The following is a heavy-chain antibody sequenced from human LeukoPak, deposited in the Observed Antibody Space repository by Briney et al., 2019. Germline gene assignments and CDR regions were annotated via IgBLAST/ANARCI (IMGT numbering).Heavy chain of an antibody. D-gene: IGHD1-14*01. J-gene: IGHJ3*02. Sequence: ASVKVSCKASGGTFSSYAISWVRQAPGQGLEWMGGIIPIFGTANYAQKFQGRVTIPADKSTSTAYMELSSLRSEDTAVYYCARVPYQPDAFDIWGQGTMVTVSS. CDR3: ARVPYQPDAFDI. V-gene: IGHV1-69*06. CDR2: IIPIFGTA. CDR1: GGTFSSYA.